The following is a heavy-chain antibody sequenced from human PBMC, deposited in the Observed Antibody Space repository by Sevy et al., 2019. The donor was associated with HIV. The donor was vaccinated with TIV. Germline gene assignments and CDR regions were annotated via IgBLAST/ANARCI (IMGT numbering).Heavy chain of an antibody. CDR1: GFTFSSYA. Sequence: GGSLRLSCATSGFTFSSYAMHWVRQAPGKGLETVAVISHDAVVKFYADSVKGRFTISRDNSKNTVYLQMNSLRPEDTAVYYCARDSGYCGGDCYGPGGYWGQGTLVTVSS. D-gene: IGHD2-21*02. J-gene: IGHJ4*02. CDR3: ARDSGYCGGDCYGPGGY. V-gene: IGHV3-30*04. CDR2: ISHDAVVK.